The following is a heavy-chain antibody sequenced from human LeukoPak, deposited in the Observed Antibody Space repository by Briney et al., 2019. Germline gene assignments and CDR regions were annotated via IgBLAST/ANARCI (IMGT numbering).Heavy chain of an antibody. CDR3: ATTIYDSSTYYYPGAFDI. CDR2: FDPEDGET. Sequence: ASVKVSCKVSGYTLTDLSMHWVRQAPGKGLAWMGGFDPEDGETIYAQKFQGRVTMTEDTSTDTAYMELSSLRSEDTAVYYCATTIYDSSTYYYPGAFDIWGQGTMVTVSS. J-gene: IGHJ3*02. CDR1: GYTLTDLS. D-gene: IGHD3-22*01. V-gene: IGHV1-24*01.